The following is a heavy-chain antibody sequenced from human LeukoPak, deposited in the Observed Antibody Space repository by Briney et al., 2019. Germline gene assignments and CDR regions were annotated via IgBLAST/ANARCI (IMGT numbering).Heavy chain of an antibody. D-gene: IGHD4-17*01. CDR2: ISAYNGNT. J-gene: IGHJ4*02. Sequence: GASVKVSCKASGYTFTSYGISWVRQAPGQGLEWMGWISAYNGNTNYAQKLQGRVTMTTDTSTSTAYMELRSLRSDDTAVYYCARDYGDYISHTPDYWGQGTLVTVSS. CDR1: GYTFTSYG. CDR3: ARDYGDYISHTPDY. V-gene: IGHV1-18*01.